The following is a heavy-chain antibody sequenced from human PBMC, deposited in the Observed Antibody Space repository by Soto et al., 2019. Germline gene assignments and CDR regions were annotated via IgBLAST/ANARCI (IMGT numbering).Heavy chain of an antibody. J-gene: IGHJ5*02. V-gene: IGHV3-13*04. Sequence: EVQVVESGGGLVQPGGSLRLSCAASGFTFSRYDMHWVRQATGRGLEWVSGIGTSGDTYYAGSVKGRFTISRENAKNSVYLQMNCLRAGGTAVYYCARGAVGFDPLGQGTLVAVSS. CDR3: ARGAVGFDP. D-gene: IGHD3-16*01. CDR1: GFTFSRYD. CDR2: IGTSGDT.